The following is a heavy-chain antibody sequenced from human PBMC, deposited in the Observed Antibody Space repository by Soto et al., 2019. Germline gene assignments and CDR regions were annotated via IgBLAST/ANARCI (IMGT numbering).Heavy chain of an antibody. CDR1: GFTFSSYS. J-gene: IGHJ6*03. V-gene: IGHV3-48*01. D-gene: IGHD3-3*01. CDR2: ISSSSTI. CDR3: ARDTGDFWSGYYYYYYYMDV. Sequence: GGSLRLSCAASGFTFSSYSMNWVRQAPGKGLEWVSYISSSSTIYYADSVKGRFTISRDNAKNSLYLQMNSLRAEDTAVYYCARDTGDFWSGYYYYYYYMDVWGKGTTVTVSS.